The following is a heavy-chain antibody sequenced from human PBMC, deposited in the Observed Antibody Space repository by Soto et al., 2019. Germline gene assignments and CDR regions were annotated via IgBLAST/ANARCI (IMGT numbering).Heavy chain of an antibody. Sequence: GASVKVSCKASGYSFSNYAMHWVRQAPGQRPEWMGWINTGNGNTKYSEKFQGRATITRDTSANTAYMELSSLGSDDTAVYYCARAGEDCSTARCYMIYYWGQGTQVTVSS. J-gene: IGHJ4*02. CDR2: INTGNGNT. D-gene: IGHD2-2*02. CDR3: ARAGEDCSTARCYMIYY. CDR1: GYSFSNYA. V-gene: IGHV1-3*04.